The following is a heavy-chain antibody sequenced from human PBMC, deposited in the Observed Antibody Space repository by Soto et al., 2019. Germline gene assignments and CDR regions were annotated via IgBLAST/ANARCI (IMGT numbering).Heavy chain of an antibody. CDR3: AREGGIAAAVPFSQGWWFDP. Sequence: QVQLVQSGAEVKKPGSSVKVSCKASGGTFSSYTISWVRQAPGQGLEWMGRIIPILGIANYAQKFQGRVTITADKSXXTXYXELSSLRSEDTAVYYCAREGGIAAAVPFSQGWWFDPWGQGTLVTVSA. CDR2: IIPILGIA. CDR1: GGTFSSYT. J-gene: IGHJ5*02. D-gene: IGHD6-13*01. V-gene: IGHV1-69*08.